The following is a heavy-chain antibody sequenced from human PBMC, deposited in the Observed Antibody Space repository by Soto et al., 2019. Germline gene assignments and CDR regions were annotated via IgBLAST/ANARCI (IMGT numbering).Heavy chain of an antibody. J-gene: IGHJ6*01. CDR3: ARDRVGYQLLHYYYYYGMEV. V-gene: IGHV3-23*01. CDR1: GFPFSSSA. CDR2: ISGSGVTT. D-gene: IGHD2-2*01. Sequence: GGSLKLSCAASGFPFSSSAMSWVGQAPGKGLEWVSAISGSGVTTKYADSVKGRITISRANSKNTLFLRMNSLRAEDMAVYYCARDRVGYQLLHYYYYYGMEVWG.